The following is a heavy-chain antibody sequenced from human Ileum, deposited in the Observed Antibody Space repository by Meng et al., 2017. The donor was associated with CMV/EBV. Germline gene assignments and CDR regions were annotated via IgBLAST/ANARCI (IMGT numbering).Heavy chain of an antibody. Sequence: VQVIQGGAVLWKPSDTLSLTCAVYGGSFISYYWTLIRHPPGKGLEWIGEINHSGTTNYNPSLKSRVTMSVDTSKIQFSLRLTSVTAADTAVYFCARKDILTGYYNGWFDPWGQGTLVTVSS. V-gene: IGHV4-34*02. CDR2: INHSGTT. J-gene: IGHJ5*02. CDR1: GGSFISYY. CDR3: ARKDILTGYYNGWFDP. D-gene: IGHD3-9*01.